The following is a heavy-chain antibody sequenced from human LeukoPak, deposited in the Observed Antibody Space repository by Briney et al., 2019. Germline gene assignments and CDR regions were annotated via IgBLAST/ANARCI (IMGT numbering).Heavy chain of an antibody. Sequence: SVKVSCKATGGTFSSYAISWVRQAPGQGLEWMGGIIPIFGTANYAQKFQGRVTITADESTSTAYMELSSLRSEDTAVYYCARAAFPLPIYYDILTGYPPYDYYMDVWGKGTTVTISS. CDR1: GGTFSSYA. V-gene: IGHV1-69*13. CDR2: IIPIFGTA. CDR3: ARAAFPLPIYYDILTGYPPYDYYMDV. D-gene: IGHD3-9*01. J-gene: IGHJ6*03.